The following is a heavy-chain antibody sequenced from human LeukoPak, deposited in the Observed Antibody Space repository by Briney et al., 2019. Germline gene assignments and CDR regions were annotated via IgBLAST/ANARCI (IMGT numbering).Heavy chain of an antibody. V-gene: IGHV3-23*01. D-gene: IGHD4/OR15-4a*01. J-gene: IGHJ5*01. Sequence: PGGSLRLSCAASGFTFSSYAMSWVRQAPGKGLEWVSAISGSGGSTYYADSVKGRFTISRDNSKNTLYLQMNSLRAEDTAVYYCAKDDYIDNGYDWFDSWGQGTLVTVSS. CDR2: ISGSGGST. CDR3: AKDDYIDNGYDWFDS. CDR1: GFTFSSYA.